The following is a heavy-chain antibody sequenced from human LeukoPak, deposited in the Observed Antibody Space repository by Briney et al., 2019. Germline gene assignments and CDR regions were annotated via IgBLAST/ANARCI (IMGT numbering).Heavy chain of an antibody. CDR2: IYRSGST. V-gene: IGHV4-4*09. J-gene: IGHJ6*03. Sequence: PSETLSLTCTVSGGSISSYYWIWIRQPPGKGLEWIGYIYRSGSTNYNPSLKSRVTISVDTSESQFSLKLNSMTAADTAVYYCARLKGGDYDYYYYYMDVWGKGTTVTVSS. CDR1: GGSISSYY. D-gene: IGHD4-17*01. CDR3: ARLKGGDYDYYYYYMDV.